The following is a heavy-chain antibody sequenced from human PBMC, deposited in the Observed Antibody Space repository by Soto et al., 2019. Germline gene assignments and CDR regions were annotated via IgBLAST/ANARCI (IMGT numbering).Heavy chain of an antibody. CDR3: AGFKAAAGLLYHHLGMDV. CDR1: GGSISSYY. Sequence: QVQLQESGPGLVKPSETLSLTCTVSGGSISSYYWSWIRQPPGKGLEWIGYIYYSGSTNYNPSLKDRSTLSGNTAKNQFFLKPSSVDAADTAVDYWAGFKAAAGLLYHHLGMDVWGQGTTVTVSS. D-gene: IGHD6-13*01. CDR2: IYYSGST. J-gene: IGHJ6*02. V-gene: IGHV4-59*01.